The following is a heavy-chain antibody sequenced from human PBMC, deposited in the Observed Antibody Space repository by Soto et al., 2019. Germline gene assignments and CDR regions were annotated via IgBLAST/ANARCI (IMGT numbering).Heavy chain of an antibody. D-gene: IGHD3-10*01. J-gene: IGHJ4*02. V-gene: IGHV3-21*01. CDR3: ASLSRFALDY. CDR1: VFTFSSYS. CDR2: ISSSSSDI. Sequence: GGSLRLSCAASVFTFSSYSMNWVRQAPGEGLEWVSSISSSSSDINYANSVKGRFTISRDNAKNSLYLQMNSLRADDTAVYYCASLSRFALDYWGQGTLVTVS.